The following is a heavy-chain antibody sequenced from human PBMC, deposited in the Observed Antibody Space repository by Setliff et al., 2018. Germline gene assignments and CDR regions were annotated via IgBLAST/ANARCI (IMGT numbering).Heavy chain of an antibody. CDR2: INAGNGKT. CDR3: ARALGGNYFDY. Sequence: GASVKVSCKASGYTFTTHGISWVRQAPGQGLEWMGWINAGNGKTKYSQEFQGRVTITRNTSASTAYMELRSLRSEDMAVYYCARALGGNYFDYWGPGILVTVSS. J-gene: IGHJ4*02. D-gene: IGHD2-15*01. CDR1: GYTFTTHG. V-gene: IGHV1-3*03.